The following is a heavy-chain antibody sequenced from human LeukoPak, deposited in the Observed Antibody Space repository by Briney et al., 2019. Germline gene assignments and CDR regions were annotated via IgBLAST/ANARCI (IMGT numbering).Heavy chain of an antibody. CDR3: AKGGDFWSGYLDIPFDY. J-gene: IGHJ4*02. Sequence: GRSLRLSCAASGFTFSSNGMHWVRQAPGKGLEWVAVIWYDGSKKYYADSVKGRFTISRDNFKNTLDLQMDSLRAEDTAVYYCAKGGDFWSGYLDIPFDYWGQGTLVTVSS. CDR2: IWYDGSKK. CDR1: GFTFSSNG. D-gene: IGHD3-3*01. V-gene: IGHV3-33*06.